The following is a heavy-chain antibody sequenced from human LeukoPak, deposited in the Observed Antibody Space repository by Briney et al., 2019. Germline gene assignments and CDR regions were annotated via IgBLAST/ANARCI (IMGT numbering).Heavy chain of an antibody. CDR3: ARGYCSGGSCRSYYYYYMDV. V-gene: IGHV4-59*10. D-gene: IGHD2-15*01. J-gene: IGHJ6*03. Sequence: SETLSITCAVYGGSFSGYYWSWIRQPAGKGLEWIGRIYTSGSTNYNPSLKSRVTMSVDTSKNQFSLKLSSVTAADTAVYYCARGYCSGGSCRSYYYYYMDVWGKGTTVTISS. CDR1: GGSFSGYY. CDR2: IYTSGST.